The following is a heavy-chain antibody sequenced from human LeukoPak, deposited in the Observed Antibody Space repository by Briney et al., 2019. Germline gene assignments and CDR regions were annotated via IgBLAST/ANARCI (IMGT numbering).Heavy chain of an antibody. J-gene: IGHJ4*02. CDR3: ARELYCGGDCMYYFDY. CDR2: IIPIFGTA. Sequence: ASVKVSCKASGGTFSSYAISWVRQAPGQGLELMGGIIPIFGTANYAQKFQGRVTITTDESTSTAYMELSSLRSEDTAVYYCARELYCGGDCMYYFDYWGQGTLVTVSS. D-gene: IGHD2-21*02. V-gene: IGHV1-69*05. CDR1: GGTFSSYA.